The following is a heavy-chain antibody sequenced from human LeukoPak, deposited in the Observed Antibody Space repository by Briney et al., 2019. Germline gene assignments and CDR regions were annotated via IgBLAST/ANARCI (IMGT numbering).Heavy chain of an antibody. Sequence: GGSLRLSCAASGFTFSSYAMHWVRQAPGKGLEWVAVISYDGSNKYYADSVKGRFTISRDNSKNTLYLQMNSLRAEDTAVYYCARGYSYGPGGYWGQGTLVTVSS. J-gene: IGHJ4*02. CDR3: ARGYSYGPGGY. V-gene: IGHV3-30*04. CDR2: ISYDGSNK. D-gene: IGHD5-18*01. CDR1: GFTFSSYA.